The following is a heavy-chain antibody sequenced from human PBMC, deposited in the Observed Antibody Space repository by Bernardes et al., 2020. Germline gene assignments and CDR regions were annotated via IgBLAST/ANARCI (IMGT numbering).Heavy chain of an antibody. Sequence: SVKVSCKASGGTFSSYAISWVRQAPGQGLEWMGGIIPIFGTANYAQKFQGRVTITADESTSTAYMELSSLRSEDTAVYYCARTHDYGDYGVYWYFDLWGRVTLVTVSS. CDR1: GGTFSSYA. J-gene: IGHJ2*01. V-gene: IGHV1-69*13. D-gene: IGHD4-17*01. CDR3: ARTHDYGDYGVYWYFDL. CDR2: IIPIFGTA.